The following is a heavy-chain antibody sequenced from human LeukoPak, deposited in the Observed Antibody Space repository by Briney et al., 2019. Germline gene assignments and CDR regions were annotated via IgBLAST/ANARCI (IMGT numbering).Heavy chain of an antibody. CDR3: ARVASNWFDP. J-gene: IGHJ5*02. Sequence: SETLSLTCTVSGGSISSYYWSWIRQPPGKGLEWIGYIYYSGSTNYNPSLKSRVTISVDTSKNQFSLKLSSVTAADTAVHYCARVASNWFDPWGQGTLVTVSS. V-gene: IGHV4-59*01. D-gene: IGHD5-12*01. CDR2: IYYSGST. CDR1: GGSISSYY.